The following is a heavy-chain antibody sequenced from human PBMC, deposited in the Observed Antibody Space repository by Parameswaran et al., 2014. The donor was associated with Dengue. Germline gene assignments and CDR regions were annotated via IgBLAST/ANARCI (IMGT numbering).Heavy chain of an antibody. Sequence: VRQMPGKGLEWVSAISGSGGSTYCADSVKGRFTISRDNSKNTLYLQMNSLRAEDTAVYYCAKAYRQQLVSGLLLDYYYYGMDVWGQGTTVTVSS. CDR3: AKAYRQQLVSGLLLDYYYYGMDV. J-gene: IGHJ6*02. CDR2: ISGSGGST. V-gene: IGHV3-23*01. D-gene: IGHD6-13*01.